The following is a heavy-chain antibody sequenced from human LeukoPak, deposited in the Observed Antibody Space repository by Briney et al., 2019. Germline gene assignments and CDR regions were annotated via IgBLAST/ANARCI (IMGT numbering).Heavy chain of an antibody. Sequence: SETLSLTCTVSGGSISSSSYYWGWIRQPPGKGLGWIGSIYYSGGTYYNPSLKSRVTISVDTSKNQFSLKLSSVTAADTAVYYCARRKYCSGGSCSSRNNWFDPWGQGALVTVSS. V-gene: IGHV4-39*01. CDR1: GGSISSSSYY. CDR3: ARRKYCSGGSCSSRNNWFDP. J-gene: IGHJ5*02. D-gene: IGHD2-15*01. CDR2: IYYSGGT.